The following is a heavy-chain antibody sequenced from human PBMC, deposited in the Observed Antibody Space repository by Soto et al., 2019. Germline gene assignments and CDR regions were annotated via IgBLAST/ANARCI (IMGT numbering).Heavy chain of an antibody. J-gene: IGHJ4*02. CDR2: ISSNSDTI. Sequence: EVQLVESGGGLVQPGRSLRLSCVASGFTAEDYAMHWVRQAPGKGLEWVSGISSNSDTIDYADSVKGRFTISIDNAKNSLFLQMNSLRPEDTALYYCAKDMKWGGMTTIHYFDSWGQGTLVTVSS. D-gene: IGHD4-17*01. V-gene: IGHV3-9*02. CDR1: GFTAEDYA. CDR3: AKDMKWGGMTTIHYFDS.